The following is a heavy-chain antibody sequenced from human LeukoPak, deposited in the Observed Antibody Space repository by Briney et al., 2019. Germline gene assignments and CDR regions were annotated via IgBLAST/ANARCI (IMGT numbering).Heavy chain of an antibody. CDR1: GFTFNSYW. J-gene: IGHJ4*02. D-gene: IGHD3-3*01. CDR2: IKPDGSAK. Sequence: GGSLRLSCAASGFTFNSYWMTWFRQAPGQGLEWVANIKPDGSAKYCVDSVKGRFTISRDNAKNSLYLQMNSLRVEDTAVYYCARGRGFLTDYWGQGTLVTVSS. CDR3: ARGRGFLTDY. V-gene: IGHV3-7*01.